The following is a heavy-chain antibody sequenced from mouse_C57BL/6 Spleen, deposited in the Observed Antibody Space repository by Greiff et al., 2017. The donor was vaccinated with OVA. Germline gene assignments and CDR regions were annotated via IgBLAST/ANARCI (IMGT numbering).Heavy chain of an antibody. D-gene: IGHD1-1*01. Sequence: QVQLQQPGAELVKPGASVKLSCKASGYTFTSYWMHWVKQRPGRGLEWIGRIDPTSGGTKYNEKFKSKAPLTVDKPSSTAYMQLSSLTSEDSAVYYCARDYYGSSYWYFDVWGTGTTVTVSS. CDR1: GYTFTSYW. J-gene: IGHJ1*03. CDR2: IDPTSGGT. CDR3: ARDYYGSSYWYFDV. V-gene: IGHV1-72*01.